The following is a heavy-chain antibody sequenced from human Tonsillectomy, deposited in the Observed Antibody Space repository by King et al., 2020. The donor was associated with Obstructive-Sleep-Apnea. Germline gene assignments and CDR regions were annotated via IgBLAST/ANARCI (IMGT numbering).Heavy chain of an antibody. CDR2: ISSSSSTQ. J-gene: IGHJ3*01. CDR1: GFTFSSYS. V-gene: IGHV3-48*04. CDR3: SGHGAPNTDAFDL. Sequence: VQLVESGGGLVQPGGSLRLSCVASGFTFSSYSMNWVRQAPGKGLEGISFISSSSSTQHYADSVKGRFTISRDNAQNSIYLQMNSLRAEDTAVFYCSGHGAPNTDAFDLWGQGTMVTVSS. D-gene: IGHD3-16*01.